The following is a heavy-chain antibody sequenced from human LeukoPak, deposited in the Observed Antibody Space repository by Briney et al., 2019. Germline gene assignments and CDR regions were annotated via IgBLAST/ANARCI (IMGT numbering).Heavy chain of an antibody. V-gene: IGHV4-4*07. D-gene: IGHD4-23*01. CDR1: GGSISSYY. CDR2: IYTSGST. CDR3: ARLRSYGGNRGIDY. J-gene: IGHJ4*02. Sequence: SETLSLTCTVSGGSISSYYWSWIRQPAGKGLEWIGHIYTSGSTNYNPSLKSRVTMSVDTSKNQFSLRLSSVTAADTAIYYCARLRSYGGNRGIDYWGQGTLVAVSS.